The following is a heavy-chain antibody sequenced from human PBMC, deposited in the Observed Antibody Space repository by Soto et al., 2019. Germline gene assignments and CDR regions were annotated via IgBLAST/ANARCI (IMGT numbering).Heavy chain of an antibody. Sequence: SETLSLTCAVYGGSFSGYYWSWIRQPPGKGLEWIGEINHSGSTNYNPSLKSRVTISVDTSKNQFSLKLSSVTAADTAVYYCARRYIVVVPAAIKDGNWFDPWGQGTLVTVSS. V-gene: IGHV4-34*01. CDR2: INHSGST. CDR1: GGSFSGYY. D-gene: IGHD2-2*02. CDR3: ARRYIVVVPAAIKDGNWFDP. J-gene: IGHJ5*02.